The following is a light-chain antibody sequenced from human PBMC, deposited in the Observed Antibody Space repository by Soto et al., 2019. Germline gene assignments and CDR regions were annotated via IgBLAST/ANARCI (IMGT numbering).Light chain of an antibody. Sequence: EIVMTQSPVTLSVSPGDRATLSCRASQSVNSNLAWYQHNPGQTPKLLIYVASTRATGIPARFSGSWSGTDFTLAISSVESEDCAADCCQHDNVWSLTFGGGTKVEFK. CDR2: VAS. V-gene: IGKV3-15*01. CDR1: QSVNSN. CDR3: QHDNVWSLT. J-gene: IGKJ4*01.